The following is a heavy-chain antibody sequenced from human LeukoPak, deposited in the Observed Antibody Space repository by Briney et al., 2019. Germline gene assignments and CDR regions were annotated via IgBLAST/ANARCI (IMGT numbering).Heavy chain of an antibody. D-gene: IGHD3-10*01. CDR1: GFTFSTSA. CDR3: ANSRAYFDY. CDR2: ISGSGGKT. J-gene: IGHJ4*02. V-gene: IGHV3-23*01. Sequence: GGSLRLSCVASGFTFSTSAMSWVRQAPGKGLEWVSAISGSGGKTYYADSVKGRFTISRDNSKNTLYLQMNSLRAEDTAVYYCANSRAYFDYWGQGTLVTVSS.